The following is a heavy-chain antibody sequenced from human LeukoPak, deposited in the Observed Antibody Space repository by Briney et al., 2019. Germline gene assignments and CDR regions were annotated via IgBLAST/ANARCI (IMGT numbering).Heavy chain of an antibody. V-gene: IGHV1-2*02. CDR2: INPNSGGT. Sequence: EASVKVSCKASGCTFTGYYMHWVRQAPGQGLEWMGWINPNSGGTNYAQKFQGRVTMTRDTSISTAYMELSRLRSDDTAVYYCARVLVSIGWQQLVVGAFDIWGQGTMVTVSS. D-gene: IGHD6-13*01. J-gene: IGHJ3*02. CDR3: ARVLVSIGWQQLVVGAFDI. CDR1: GCTFTGYY.